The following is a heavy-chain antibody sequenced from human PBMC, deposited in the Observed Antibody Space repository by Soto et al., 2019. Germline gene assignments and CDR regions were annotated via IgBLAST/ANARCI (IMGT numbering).Heavy chain of an antibody. D-gene: IGHD3-22*01. CDR2: IYYSGST. CDR3: ARDYYDSSVGYYGMDV. J-gene: IGHJ6*02. CDR1: GGSISTSY. V-gene: IGHV4-59*01. Sequence: PSETLSLTXTVSGGSISTSYWSWLRQPPGKGLEWIGYIYYSGSTTYNPSLKSRVTISVDTSKNQLSLKLSSVTAADTAVYYCARDYYDSSVGYYGMDVWGQGTTVTVSS.